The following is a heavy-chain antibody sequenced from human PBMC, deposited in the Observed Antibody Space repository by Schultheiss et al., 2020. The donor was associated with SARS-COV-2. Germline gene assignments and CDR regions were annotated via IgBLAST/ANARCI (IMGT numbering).Heavy chain of an antibody. V-gene: IGHV4-59*04. CDR1: GGSISSYY. Sequence: SETLSLTCTVSGGSISSYYWSWIRQPPGKGLEWIGYIYHSGSTYYNPSLKSRVTISVDRSKNQFSLKLSSVTAADTAVYYCASLVPAAKYFQHWGQGTLVTVSS. CDR2: IYHSGST. D-gene: IGHD2-2*01. J-gene: IGHJ1*01. CDR3: ASLVPAAKYFQH.